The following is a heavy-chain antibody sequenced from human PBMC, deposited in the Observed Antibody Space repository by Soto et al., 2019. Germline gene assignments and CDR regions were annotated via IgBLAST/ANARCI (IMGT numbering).Heavy chain of an antibody. CDR3: LKRGRNLGAFDF. J-gene: IGHJ3*01. Sequence: EVQLLESGGALVQPGGSLRLYCVASGLILHNYAMSWVRQAPGKGLEWVSTIGGTDGDSDGVPWYEDSVKGRCTISRDSSANTLLLHKDNLRAEDSALYYCLKRGRNLGAFDFWGQGTTVVVSS. CDR2: IGGTDGDSDGVP. D-gene: IGHD7-27*01. V-gene: IGHV3-23*01. CDR1: GLILHNYA.